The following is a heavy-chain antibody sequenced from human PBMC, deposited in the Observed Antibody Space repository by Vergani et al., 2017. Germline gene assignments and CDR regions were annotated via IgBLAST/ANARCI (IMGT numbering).Heavy chain of an antibody. D-gene: IGHD6-6*01. Sequence: QVQLQESGPGLVKPSETLSLTCTVSGGSISSYYWSWIRQPAGKGLEWIGRIYTSGSTNSNPSLKSRVTMSVDTSKNPFSLKLSSVTAADTAVYYCARGRIAAPRVYYYMDVWGKGTTVTVSS. CDR3: ARGRIAAPRVYYYMDV. J-gene: IGHJ6*03. CDR1: GGSISSYY. CDR2: IYTSGST. V-gene: IGHV4-4*07.